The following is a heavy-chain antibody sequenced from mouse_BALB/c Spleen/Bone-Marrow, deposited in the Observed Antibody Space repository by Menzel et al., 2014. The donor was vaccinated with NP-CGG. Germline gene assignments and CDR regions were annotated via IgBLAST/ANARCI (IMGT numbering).Heavy chain of an antibody. D-gene: IGHD2-1*01. Sequence: EVKLMESGGGLVQPGGSRKLSCAASGFTFSDYGMAWVRQAPGKGPEWVAFISNLAYSIYYADTVTGRFTISRENAKNTLYLEMSSPRSEDTAMYYCATIYYGNSYAMDYWGQGTSVTVSS. CDR1: GFTFSDYG. CDR3: ATIYYGNSYAMDY. V-gene: IGHV5-15*02. J-gene: IGHJ4*01. CDR2: ISNLAYSI.